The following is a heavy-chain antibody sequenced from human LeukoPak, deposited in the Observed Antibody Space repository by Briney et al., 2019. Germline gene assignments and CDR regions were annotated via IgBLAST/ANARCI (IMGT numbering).Heavy chain of an antibody. CDR2: IRYDGSNK. CDR1: GFTFSSYG. J-gene: IGHJ3*02. V-gene: IGHV3-30*02. CDR3: AKFALAAGTKNDAFDI. D-gene: IGHD6-13*01. Sequence: GGSLRLSCAASGFTFSSYGMHWVRQAPGKGLEGVAFIRYDGSNKYYADSVKGRFTISRANSKNTLYLQMNSLRAEDTAVYYCAKFALAAGTKNDAFDIWGQGTMVTVSS.